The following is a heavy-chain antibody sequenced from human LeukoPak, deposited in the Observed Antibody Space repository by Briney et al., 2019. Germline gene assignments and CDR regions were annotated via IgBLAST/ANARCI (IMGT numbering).Heavy chain of an antibody. CDR1: GGSISSGGYY. CDR3: ARGGSSWYYYYHMDV. CDR2: IYYSGST. V-gene: IGHV4-31*03. D-gene: IGHD6-13*01. Sequence: PSQTLSLTCTVSGGSISSGGYYWSWIRQHPGKGLGWIGYIYYSGSTYYNPSLKSRVTISVDTSKNQFSLKLSSVTAADTAVYYCARGGSSWYYYYHMDVWGKGTTVTVSS. J-gene: IGHJ6*03.